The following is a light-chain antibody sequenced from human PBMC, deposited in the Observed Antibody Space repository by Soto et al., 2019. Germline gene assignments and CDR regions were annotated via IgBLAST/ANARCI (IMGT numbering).Light chain of an antibody. J-gene: IGKJ1*01. V-gene: IGKV3-20*01. CDR1: QTISSNY. CDR2: GTS. CDR3: QQYVSWT. Sequence: EIVLTQSPGTLSVSPGERATLSCRASQTISSNYLAWYQQKPGQAPSLLIYGTSSRATGIPDRFSGSGSGTDFTLIISRLEPEESAIYYCQQYVSWTFGQGTKVEIK.